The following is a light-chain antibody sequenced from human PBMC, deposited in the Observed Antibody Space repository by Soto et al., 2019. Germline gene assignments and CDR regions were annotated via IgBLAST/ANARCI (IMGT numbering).Light chain of an antibody. J-gene: IGKJ4*01. V-gene: IGKV3-15*01. Sequence: ETVMTQSPGTLSVSPGEGATLSCRASQRVGSDLAWYQQKPGQAPRLLIYHTSTRATGIPARFSGSGSGTEFTLTISSLQPDDFATYYCQQYNSYSLTFGGGTKVDIK. CDR1: QRVGSD. CDR3: QQYNSYSLT. CDR2: HTS.